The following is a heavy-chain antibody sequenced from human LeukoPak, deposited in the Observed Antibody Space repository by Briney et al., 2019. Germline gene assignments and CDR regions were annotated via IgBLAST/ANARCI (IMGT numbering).Heavy chain of an antibody. CDR1: GGSISSGGYY. V-gene: IGHV4-30-2*01. Sequence: PSETLSLTCTVSGGSISSGGYYWSWIRQHPGKGLEWIGYIYHSGSTYYNPSLKSRVTISVDRSKNQFSLKLSSVTAADTAVYYCAGVGGNSESDYYYDSSGIRAFDIWGQGTMVTVSS. J-gene: IGHJ3*02. CDR2: IYHSGST. CDR3: AGVGGNSESDYYYDSSGIRAFDI. D-gene: IGHD3-22*01.